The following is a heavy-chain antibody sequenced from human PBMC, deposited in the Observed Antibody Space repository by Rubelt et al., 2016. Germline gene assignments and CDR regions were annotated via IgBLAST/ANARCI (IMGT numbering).Heavy chain of an antibody. V-gene: IGHV2-5*02. CDR3: AHRVTSWGYTYGYSHFDF. Sequence: QITLKESGPTLVKPTQTLTLTCTFSGFSLRTRGEAVGWIRQPPGKALEWLALIYWDDDKRYSPSLKSRLTITKDTSKNQVVLTMINMDPVDTATYYCAHRVTSWGYTYGYSHFDFWGQGTLVTVSS. CDR2: IYWDDDK. J-gene: IGHJ4*02. D-gene: IGHD5-18*01. CDR1: GFSLRTRGEA.